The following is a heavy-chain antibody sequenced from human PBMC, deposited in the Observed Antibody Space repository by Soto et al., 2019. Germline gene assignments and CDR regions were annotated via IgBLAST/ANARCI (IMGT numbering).Heavy chain of an antibody. CDR2: IYHSGST. V-gene: IGHV4-4*02. CDR3: ARDLGSCSRTGCRPFAY. J-gene: IGHJ4*02. Sequence: QVQLRESGPGLVKTSGTLSLTCAVSGGSISTITWWSWVRQPPGKGLQWIGEIYHSGSTNYNPSLKSRVTISVDKSKIQFSLELSSVTAADTAVYYCARDLGSCSRTGCRPFAYWGQGTLVTVSS. CDR1: GGSISTITW. D-gene: IGHD2-2*03.